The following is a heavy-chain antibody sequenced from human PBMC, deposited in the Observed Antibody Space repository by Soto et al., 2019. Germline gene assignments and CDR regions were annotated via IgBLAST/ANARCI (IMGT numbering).Heavy chain of an antibody. D-gene: IGHD3-10*01. CDR1: GGSISSSGYY. CDR2: VYYSGST. J-gene: IGHJ4*02. Sequence: SETLSLTCSVSGGSISSSGYYCTWIRQHPGKGLEWIGYVYYSGSTYYNPSLKSRVTISVDTSKNQFSLKLSSVTAADTAVYYCARQAGGRRLDYWGQGTLVTVSS. V-gene: IGHV4-39*01. CDR3: ARQAGGRRLDY.